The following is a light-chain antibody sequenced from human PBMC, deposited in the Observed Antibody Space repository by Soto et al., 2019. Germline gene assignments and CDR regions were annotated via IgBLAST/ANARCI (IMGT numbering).Light chain of an antibody. CDR3: SSYTSSSTLYV. J-gene: IGLJ1*01. V-gene: IGLV2-14*01. CDR1: SSDIGGYNY. Sequence: QSALTQPPSASGSPGQSVTISCTGTSSDIGGYNYVSWYQQHPDKAPKLMIYEVSNRPSGVSNRCSGSKSGNTASLTISGLQAEDEADYYCSSYTSSSTLYVFGTGTKLTVL. CDR2: EVS.